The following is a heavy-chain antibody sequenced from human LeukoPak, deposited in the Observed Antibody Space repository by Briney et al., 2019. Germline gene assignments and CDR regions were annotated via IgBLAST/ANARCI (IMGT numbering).Heavy chain of an antibody. CDR3: ARDDMSITMIRGAIGYNWFDP. V-gene: IGHV1-46*02. CDR2: INPSGGST. D-gene: IGHD3-10*01. CDR1: GYTFNSYY. J-gene: IGHJ5*02. Sequence: GASVKVSCKASGYTFNSYYMHWVRQAPGQGLEWMGIINPSGGSTSYAQKFQGRVTMTRAMSTSTVYMELSSLRSEDTAVYYCARDDMSITMIRGAIGYNWFDPWGQGTLVTVSS.